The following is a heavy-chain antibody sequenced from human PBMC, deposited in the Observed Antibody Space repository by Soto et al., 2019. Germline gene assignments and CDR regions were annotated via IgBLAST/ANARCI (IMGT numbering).Heavy chain of an antibody. CDR2: IYHSGSP. CDR3: AVGYCASATCSREYFQN. Sequence: SETLSLTCAVSGYSISSGYYWAWIRQPPGKGLEWIGTIYHSGSPFHNPSLKSRVAISVDTSKNQFSLKLRSVTAADTAAYYCAVGYCASATCSREYFQNWGQGTLVTVSS. V-gene: IGHV4-38-2*01. J-gene: IGHJ1*01. D-gene: IGHD2-2*01. CDR1: GYSISSGYY.